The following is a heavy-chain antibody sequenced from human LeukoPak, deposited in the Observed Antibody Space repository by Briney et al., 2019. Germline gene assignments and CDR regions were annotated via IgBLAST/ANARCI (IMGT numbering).Heavy chain of an antibody. J-gene: IGHJ4*02. D-gene: IGHD6-19*01. V-gene: IGHV3-48*01. CDR3: AKKLGMSVAGSPFFFDY. CDR1: GFTFSTYS. CDR2: ISSSSSNI. Sequence: GGSLRLSCAASGFTFSTYSMNWVRQAPGKGLEWVSYISSSSSNIYYADSVKGRFTISRDNSKNTLYLQMSSLRADDTAVYYCAKKLGMSVAGSPFFFDYWGQGTLVTVSS.